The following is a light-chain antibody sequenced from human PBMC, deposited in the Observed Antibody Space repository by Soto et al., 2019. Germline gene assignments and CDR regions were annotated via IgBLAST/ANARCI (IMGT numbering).Light chain of an antibody. CDR1: QSLSSSY. J-gene: IGKJ1*01. CDR3: QRFGTSPPWT. Sequence: EIVLTQSPGTLSLSPGERATLSCRASQSLSSSYLAWYQQKPGQAPRHLIYGTSIRATGIPDRFSGSGSGTDFTLTITRLEPEDFAVYYCQRFGTSPPWTFGQGTKVDIK. CDR2: GTS. V-gene: IGKV3-20*01.